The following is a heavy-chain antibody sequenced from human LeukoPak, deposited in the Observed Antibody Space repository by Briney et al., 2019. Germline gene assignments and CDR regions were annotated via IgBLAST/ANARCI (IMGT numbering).Heavy chain of an antibody. Sequence: PGGSLRLSCAASGFTFSSYGMHWVRQAPGKGLEWVAVISYDGSNKYYADSVKGRFTISRDNSKNTLYLQMNSLRAEDTAVYYCAKDNYDYWSGYYASPIYYDGSGYLDYCGQGTLVTVSS. J-gene: IGHJ4*02. CDR1: GFTFSSYG. V-gene: IGHV3-30*18. CDR3: AKDNYDYWSGYYASPIYYDGSGYLDY. D-gene: IGHD3-3*01. CDR2: ISYDGSNK.